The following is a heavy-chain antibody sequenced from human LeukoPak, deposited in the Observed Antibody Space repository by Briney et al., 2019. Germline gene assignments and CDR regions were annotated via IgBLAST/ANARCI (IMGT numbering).Heavy chain of an antibody. CDR3: AKVYDSSGYYYFDY. J-gene: IGHJ4*02. CDR2: TRNKANSYTT. Sequence: PGRSLRLSCAASGFTFSDHYMDWVRQAPGKGLEWVGRTRNKANSYTTEYAASVKGRFTISRDDSKNSLYLQMNSLKTEDTAVYYCAKVYDSSGYYYFDYWGQGTLVTVSS. D-gene: IGHD3-22*01. V-gene: IGHV3-72*01. CDR1: GFTFSDHY.